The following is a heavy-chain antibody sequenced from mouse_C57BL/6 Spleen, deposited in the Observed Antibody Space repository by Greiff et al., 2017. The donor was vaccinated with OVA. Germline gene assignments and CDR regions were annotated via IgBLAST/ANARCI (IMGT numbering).Heavy chain of an antibody. Sequence: QVQLKQSGPELVKPGASVKISCKASGYAFSSSWMNWVKQRPGKGLEWIGRIYPGDGDTNYNGKFKGKATLTADKSSSTAYMQLSSLTSEDSAVYFCARGVYSYFDYWGQGTTLTVSS. CDR3: ARGVYSYFDY. J-gene: IGHJ2*01. CDR2: IYPGDGDT. D-gene: IGHD2-1*01. CDR1: GYAFSSSW. V-gene: IGHV1-82*01.